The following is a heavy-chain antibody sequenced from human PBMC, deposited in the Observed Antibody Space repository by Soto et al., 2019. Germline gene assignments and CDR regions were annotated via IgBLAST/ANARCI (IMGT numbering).Heavy chain of an antibody. CDR3: EVPGVDAFHY. CDR2: ISHSGTT. J-gene: IGHJ4*02. V-gene: IGHV4-4*02. CDR1: GTRSGHSNW. Sequence: PSNTMSITSSLYGTRSGHSNWGSWFRQSPGKGLEWIGEISHSGTTNCNPPLKSRLNISVDKSKNQFFLRLTSVTAADTALYYCEVPGVDAFHYCRPGPRVAV. D-gene: IGHD3-10*01.